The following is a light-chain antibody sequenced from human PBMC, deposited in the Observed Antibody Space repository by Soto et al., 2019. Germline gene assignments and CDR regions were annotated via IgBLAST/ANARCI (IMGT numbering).Light chain of an antibody. CDR3: QQRSNQLT. V-gene: IGKV3D-20*02. Sequence: DTVLTQSPGTLSLSPGERATLSCRASQSVNSRYIAWYQVKPGQAPRLLIYAISYRATGIPARLSGSGSGTEFTLTISSLDPEYFVFYYCQQRSNQLTFGGGTKVDIK. CDR2: AIS. CDR1: QSVNSRY. J-gene: IGKJ4*01.